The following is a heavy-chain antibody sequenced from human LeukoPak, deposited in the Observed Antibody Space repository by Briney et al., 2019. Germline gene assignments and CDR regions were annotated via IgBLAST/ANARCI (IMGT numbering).Heavy chain of an antibody. Sequence: GASVKVSCKASGGTFSSYTISWVRQAPGQGLEGMGRIIPILGIANYAQKFQGRVTITADKSTSTAYMELSSLRSEDTAVYYCARDAPFYTSSSDGWFQHWGQGTLVTVSS. CDR1: GGTFSSYT. J-gene: IGHJ1*01. CDR2: IIPILGIA. V-gene: IGHV1-69*04. D-gene: IGHD6-6*01. CDR3: ARDAPFYTSSSDGWFQH.